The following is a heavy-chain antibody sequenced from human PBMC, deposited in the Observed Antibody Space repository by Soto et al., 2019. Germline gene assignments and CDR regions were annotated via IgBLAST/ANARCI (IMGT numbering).Heavy chain of an antibody. Sequence: SETLSLTCTVSGGSISSYYWSWIRQPPGKGLEWIGYIYYSGSTNYNPSLKSRVTISVDTSKNQFSLKLRSVTAADTAVYYCARGSYYYDSSGYYNNWFDPWGQGTLVTVSS. J-gene: IGHJ5*02. V-gene: IGHV4-59*01. CDR1: GGSISSYY. CDR3: ARGSYYYDSSGYYNNWFDP. D-gene: IGHD3-22*01. CDR2: IYYSGST.